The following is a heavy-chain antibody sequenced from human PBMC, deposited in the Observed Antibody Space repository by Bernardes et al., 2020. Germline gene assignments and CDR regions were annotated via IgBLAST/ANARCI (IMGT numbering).Heavy chain of an antibody. CDR1: GLTLRSNW. CDR2: IRQDGNSK. Sequence: GGSLRLSCVASGLTLRSNWMAWVRQAPGKGLEWVANIRQDGNSKYYVDSVKGRFTVSRDNTQNSLYLQMNSLRAEDTAVYYCARWALTTDSYYYIDVWGIGTTVTVSS. V-gene: IGHV3-7*01. D-gene: IGHD4-17*01. CDR3: ARWALTTDSYYYIDV. J-gene: IGHJ6*03.